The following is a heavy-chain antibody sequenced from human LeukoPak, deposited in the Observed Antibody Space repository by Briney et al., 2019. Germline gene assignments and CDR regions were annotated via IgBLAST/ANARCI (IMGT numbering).Heavy chain of an antibody. CDR1: GFTFSSYA. J-gene: IGHJ3*02. Sequence: GRSLRVSCTASGFTFSSYAMHWVRQAPGKGLECVAVISYDGSNKYYADSVKGRFTISRDNSKNTLYLQMNSLRAEDTAVYYCARRGDGAFDIWGQGTMVTVSS. CDR2: ISYDGSNK. CDR3: ARRGDGAFDI. V-gene: IGHV3-30-3*01.